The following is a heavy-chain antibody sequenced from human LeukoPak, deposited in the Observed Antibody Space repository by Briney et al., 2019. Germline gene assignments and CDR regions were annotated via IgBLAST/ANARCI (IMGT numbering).Heavy chain of an antibody. CDR1: GGTFSSYA. J-gene: IGHJ6*02. D-gene: IGHD3-22*01. CDR2: IIPIFGTA. V-gene: IGHV1-69*13. CDR3: ARGLYDSRSEDYYYYGMDV. Sequence: SVKVSCKASGGTFSSYAISWVRQAPGQGLEWMGGIIPIFGTANYAQKFQGRVTITADESTSTAYMGLSSLRSEDTAVYYCARGLYDSRSEDYYYYGMDVWGQGTTVTVSS.